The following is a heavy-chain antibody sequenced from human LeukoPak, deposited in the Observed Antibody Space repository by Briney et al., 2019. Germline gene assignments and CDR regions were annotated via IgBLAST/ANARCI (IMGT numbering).Heavy chain of an antibody. D-gene: IGHD1-26*01. J-gene: IGHJ3*02. CDR1: GYTLTDNY. V-gene: IGHV1-69-2*01. CDR3: ATEVVGADPDAFDI. CDR2: VDPEDGET. Sequence: ASVKVSCKASGYTLTDNYMHWVQQAPGKGLEWMGRVDPEDGETIYAEKFQGRVTITADTSTDTAYMELSSLRSEDTAVYYCATEVVGADPDAFDIWGQGTMVTVSS.